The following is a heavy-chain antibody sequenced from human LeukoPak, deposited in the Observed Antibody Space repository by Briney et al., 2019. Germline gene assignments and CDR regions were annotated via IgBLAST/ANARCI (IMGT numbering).Heavy chain of an antibody. CDR3: ARFIAAPQHDAFDI. Sequence: SETLSLTCTVSGGSISSYYWSWTRQPPGKGLEWIGYIYYSGSTNYNPSLKSRVTISVDTSKNQFSLKLSSVTAADTAVYYCARFIAAPQHDAFDIWGQGTMVTVSS. D-gene: IGHD6-6*01. V-gene: IGHV4-59*01. CDR1: GGSISSYY. CDR2: IYYSGST. J-gene: IGHJ3*02.